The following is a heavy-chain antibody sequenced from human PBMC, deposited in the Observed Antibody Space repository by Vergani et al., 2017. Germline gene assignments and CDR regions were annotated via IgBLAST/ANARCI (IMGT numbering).Heavy chain of an antibody. CDR2: ISYDGSNK. J-gene: IGHJ3*02. CDR3: ATDLGYYGSGSHLRLYAFDI. Sequence: QVQLVESGGGVVQPGRSLRLSCAASGFTFSSYAMHWVRQAPGKGLEWVAVISYDGSNKYYADSVKGRFTISRDNSKNTLYLQMNSLRAEDTAVYYCATDLGYYGSGSHLRLYAFDIWGQGTMVTVSS. D-gene: IGHD3-10*01. V-gene: IGHV3-30-3*01. CDR1: GFTFSSYA.